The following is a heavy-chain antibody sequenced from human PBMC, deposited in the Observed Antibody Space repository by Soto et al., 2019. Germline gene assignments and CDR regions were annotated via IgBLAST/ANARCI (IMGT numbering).Heavy chain of an antibody. CDR3: ARSLPWFGP. Sequence: QVRLVHSETEVKKPGASVNVSCKASGYTFTSYTISWVRQAPGQGLEWRGWISANNGNTEFAQKFQDRLTMIADTTTSTASLELRNLRPDDTAGYYCARSLPWFGPWCQGTLVAVSS. V-gene: IGHV1-18*01. J-gene: IGHJ5*02. CDR1: GYTFTSYT. CDR2: ISANNGNT.